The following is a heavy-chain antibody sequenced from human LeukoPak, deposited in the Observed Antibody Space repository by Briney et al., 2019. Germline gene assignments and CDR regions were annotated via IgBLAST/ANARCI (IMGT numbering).Heavy chain of an antibody. Sequence: PGGSLRLSCAASGFTFTSHWMHWVRQTPGKGLVWVSGIKNDGNDTAYADSVKGRFTISRDNAKNTLYLQMDSLRAEDTAVYYCARAPFGCSGGSCYSYYYYGMDVWGQGTTVTVSS. D-gene: IGHD2-15*01. J-gene: IGHJ6*02. CDR3: ARAPFGCSGGSCYSYYYYGMDV. V-gene: IGHV3-74*01. CDR2: IKNDGNDT. CDR1: GFTFTSHW.